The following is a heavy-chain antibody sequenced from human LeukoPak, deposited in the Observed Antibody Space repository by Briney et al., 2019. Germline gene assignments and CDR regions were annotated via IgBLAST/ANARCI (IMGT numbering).Heavy chain of an antibody. J-gene: IGHJ6*03. CDR1: GGSIINYY. D-gene: IGHD3-22*01. Sequence: SETLTLTCTVSGGSIINYYWSWIRQSAGTGLEWVGRIYITGSTNYNPSLQSRLSMSVDTSKNQFSLRLTSVSAADTAVYYCARLKYYDSTGYSPGYYMDVWGKGITVTVSS. CDR3: ARLKYYDSTGYSPGYYMDV. CDR2: IYITGST. V-gene: IGHV4-4*07.